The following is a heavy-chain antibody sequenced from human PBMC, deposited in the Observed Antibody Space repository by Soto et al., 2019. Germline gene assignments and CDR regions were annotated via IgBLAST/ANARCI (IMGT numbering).Heavy chain of an antibody. D-gene: IGHD6-13*01. CDR2: ISWNSGSI. CDR3: AKDFPYSSSWYGYYFDY. Sequence: GGSLRLSCAASGFTFDDYAMHWVRQAPGKGLEWVSGISWNSGSIGYADSVKGRFTISRDNAKNSLYLQMNSLRAEDTALYYCAKDFPYSSSWYGYYFDYWGQGTLVTVSS. CDR1: GFTFDDYA. J-gene: IGHJ4*02. V-gene: IGHV3-9*01.